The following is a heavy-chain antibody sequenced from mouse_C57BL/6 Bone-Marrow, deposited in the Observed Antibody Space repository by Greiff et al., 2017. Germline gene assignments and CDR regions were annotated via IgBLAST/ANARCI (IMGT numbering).Heavy chain of an antibody. D-gene: IGHD3-2*02. J-gene: IGHJ2*01. CDR3: ARSSGILNVRIFFDY. V-gene: IGHV1-64*01. CDR1: GYTFTSYW. CDR2: IHPNSGST. Sequence: QVQLQQPGAELVKPGASVKLSCKASGYTFTSYWMHWVKQRPGQGLEWIGMIHPNSGSTNYNEKFKSKATLTVDKSSSTAYMQLSSLTSEDSAVYYCARSSGILNVRIFFDYWGQGTTLTVSS.